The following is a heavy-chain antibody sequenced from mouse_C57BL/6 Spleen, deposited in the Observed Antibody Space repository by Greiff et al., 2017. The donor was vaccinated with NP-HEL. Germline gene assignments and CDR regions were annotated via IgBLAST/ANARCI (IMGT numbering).Heavy chain of an antibody. CDR3: ARRAFYYGNLLDY. J-gene: IGHJ2*01. D-gene: IGHD2-1*01. Sequence: QQSGQGLEWIGEIDPSDSYTNYNQKFKGKATLTVDTSSSTAYMQLSSLTSEDSAVYYCARRAFYYGNLLDYWGQGTTLTVSS. V-gene: IGHV1-50*01. CDR2: IDPSDSYT.